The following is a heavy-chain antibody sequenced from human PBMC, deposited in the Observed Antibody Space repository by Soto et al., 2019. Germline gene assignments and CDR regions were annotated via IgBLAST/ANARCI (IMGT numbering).Heavy chain of an antibody. D-gene: IGHD6-19*01. CDR2: ISYDGSNK. V-gene: IGHV3-30-3*01. J-gene: IGHJ3*02. CDR3: ARATSGWYKDAFDI. Sequence: GGSLRLSCAASGLTFSNAWMSWVRQAPGKGLEWVAVISYDGSNKYYADSVKGRFTISRDNSKNTLYLQMNSLRPEDTAVYYCARATSGWYKDAFDIWGQGTMVTVSS. CDR1: GLTFSNAW.